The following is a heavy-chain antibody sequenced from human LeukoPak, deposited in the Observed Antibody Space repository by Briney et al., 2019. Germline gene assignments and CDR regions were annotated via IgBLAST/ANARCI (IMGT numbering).Heavy chain of an antibody. V-gene: IGHV4-61*08. CDR3: ATQSYYYGMDV. CDR1: GGSISSGGYY. Sequence: PSETLSLTCTVSGGSISSGGYYWSWIRQHPGKGLEWIGYIYYSGSTNYNPSLKSRVTISVDTSKNQFSLKLSSVTAADTAVYYCATQSYYYGMDVWGQGTTVTVSS. J-gene: IGHJ6*02. CDR2: IYYSGST.